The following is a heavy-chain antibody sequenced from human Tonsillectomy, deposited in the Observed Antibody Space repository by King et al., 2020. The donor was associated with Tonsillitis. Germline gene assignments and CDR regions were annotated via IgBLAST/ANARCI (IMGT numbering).Heavy chain of an antibody. CDR1: GGTFSSYA. D-gene: IGHD6-13*01. J-gene: IGHJ3*02. V-gene: IGHV1-69*06. CDR2: IIPIFGAA. Sequence: QLVQSGAEVKKPGSSVKVSCKASGGTFSSYAISWVRQAPGQGLEWMGGIIPIFGAANYAQKFQGRVTITAEKSTSTAYMELSSLRSEDTAVYYCARDGPGSSWQVGYHAFDMWGQGTMVTVSS. CDR3: ARDGPGSSWQVGYHAFDM.